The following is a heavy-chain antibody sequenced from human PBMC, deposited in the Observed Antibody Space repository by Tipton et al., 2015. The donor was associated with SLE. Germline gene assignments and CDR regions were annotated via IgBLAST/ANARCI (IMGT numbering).Heavy chain of an antibody. CDR3: ARAEGAYYYGMDV. CDR2: IYYSGST. D-gene: IGHD1-26*01. Sequence: TLSLTCAVYGGSFSGYYWSWIRQPPGKGLEWIGYIYYSGSTNYNPSLKSRGTISVDTSKNQFSLKLRSVTAADTAVYYCARAEGAYYYGMDVWGQGTTVTVSS. V-gene: IGHV4-59*01. CDR1: GGSFSGYY. J-gene: IGHJ6*02.